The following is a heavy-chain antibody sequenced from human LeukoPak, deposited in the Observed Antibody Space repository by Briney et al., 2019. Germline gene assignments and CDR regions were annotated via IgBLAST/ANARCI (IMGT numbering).Heavy chain of an antibody. J-gene: IGHJ4*02. Sequence: GGSLRLSCAASGFTFSSYAMSWVRQAPGKGLEWVSVIYSGGSTYYADSVKGRFTISRDNSKNTLYLQMNSLRAEDTAVYYCARIYYDSSGYHGHFDYWGQGTLVTVSS. CDR3: ARIYYDSSGYHGHFDY. V-gene: IGHV3-23*03. D-gene: IGHD3-22*01. CDR2: IYSGGST. CDR1: GFTFSSYA.